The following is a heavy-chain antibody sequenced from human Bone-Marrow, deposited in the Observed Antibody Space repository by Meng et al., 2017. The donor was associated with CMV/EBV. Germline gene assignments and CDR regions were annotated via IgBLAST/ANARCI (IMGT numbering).Heavy chain of an antibody. J-gene: IGHJ2*01. CDR2: INRSGST. CDR3: ARGRGYCSSTSCSYFDL. V-gene: IGHV4-34*01. Sequence: SETLSLTCAVYGGSFSGYYWSWIRQPPGKGLEWIGEINRSGSTNYNPSLKSRVTISVDTSKNQFSLKLSSVTAADTAVYYCARGRGYCSSTSCSYFDLWGRGTLVTVSS. D-gene: IGHD2-2*01. CDR1: GGSFSGYY.